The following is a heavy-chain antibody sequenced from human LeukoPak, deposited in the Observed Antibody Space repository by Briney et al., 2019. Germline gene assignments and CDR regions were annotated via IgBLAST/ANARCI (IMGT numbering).Heavy chain of an antibody. CDR2: IIPIFGTA. Sequence: SVTVSCKASGGTFSSYAISWVRQAPGQGLEWMGGIIPIFGTANYAQKFQGRVTITADESTSTAYMELSSLRSEDTAVYYCARGGDTQGGAFDIWGQGTMVTVSS. J-gene: IGHJ3*02. D-gene: IGHD2-21*01. V-gene: IGHV1-69*01. CDR1: GGTFSSYA. CDR3: ARGGDTQGGAFDI.